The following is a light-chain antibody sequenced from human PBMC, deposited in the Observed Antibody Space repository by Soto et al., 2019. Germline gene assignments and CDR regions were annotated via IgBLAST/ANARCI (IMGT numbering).Light chain of an antibody. CDR1: SSDVGGYNY. CDR2: DVT. V-gene: IGLV2-11*01. J-gene: IGLJ1*01. CDR3: CSYAGSYSYL. Sequence: QLVLTQPRSVSGSPGQSVTISCTGTSSDVGGYNYVSWYQQHPGKAPKLMIYDVTKRPSGVPDRFSGSKSGNTASLTISGLQAEDEADYYCCSYAGSYSYLFGTGTKVTVL.